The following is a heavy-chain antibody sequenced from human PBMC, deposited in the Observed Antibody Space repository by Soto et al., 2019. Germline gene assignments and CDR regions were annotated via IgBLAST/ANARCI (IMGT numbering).Heavy chain of an antibody. CDR2: IYYSGIT. Sequence: SETLSFTCTVSGGSISTYYWSWIRQPPGKGLEWIGYIYYSGITKYNSSLKSRVTISVDTSKNQFSLKLSSVTAADTAVYYCARAMPMDVWGQGTTVTVSS. J-gene: IGHJ6*02. D-gene: IGHD2-2*01. V-gene: IGHV4-59*12. CDR3: ARAMPMDV. CDR1: GGSISTYY.